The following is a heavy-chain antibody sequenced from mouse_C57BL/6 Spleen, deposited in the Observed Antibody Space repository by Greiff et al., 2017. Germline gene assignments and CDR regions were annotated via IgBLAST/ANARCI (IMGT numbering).Heavy chain of an antibody. CDR1: GYTFTSYW. J-gene: IGHJ3*01. CDR2: IDPSDSYT. Sequence: VQLQQPGAELVMPGASVKLSCKASGYTFTSYWMHWVKQRPGQGLEWIGEIDPSDSYTNYNQKFKGKSTLTAAKSSSTAYMKLSSLTYEDSAVYCCARGFAYWGQGTLVTVSA. CDR3: ARGFAY. V-gene: IGHV1-69*01.